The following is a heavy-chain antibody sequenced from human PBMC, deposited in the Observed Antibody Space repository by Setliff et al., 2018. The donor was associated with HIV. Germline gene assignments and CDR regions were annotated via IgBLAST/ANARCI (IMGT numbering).Heavy chain of an antibody. J-gene: IGHJ4*02. V-gene: IGHV3-23*01. CDR2: ITGSGAGT. CDR1: GFTFSTYV. D-gene: IGHD1-1*01. CDR3: ASARIPTGGTSTSLDY. Sequence: GGSLRLSCAASGFTFSTYVMDWVRQAPGKGLEWVSTITGSGAGTYYPDSVKGRFTISRDNSKNTLYLQMNSLGVEDTAVYYCASARIPTGGTSTSLDYWGQGTLVTVSS.